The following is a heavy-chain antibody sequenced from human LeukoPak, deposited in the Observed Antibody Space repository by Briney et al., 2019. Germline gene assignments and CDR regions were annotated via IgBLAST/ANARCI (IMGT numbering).Heavy chain of an antibody. CDR3: ARVGGSSGGYVYYHMDV. CDR1: GFTFDSYL. V-gene: IGHV3-74*01. D-gene: IGHD6-13*01. Sequence: GGSLRLSCAASGFTFDSYLMHWVRQAPGKGLVWVSRINSDGSSPTYADSVKGRFTISRDNAKNTLYLQMNSLRAEDTAVYYCARVGGSSGGYVYYHMDVWGKGTAVTVSS. J-gene: IGHJ6*03. CDR2: INSDGSSP.